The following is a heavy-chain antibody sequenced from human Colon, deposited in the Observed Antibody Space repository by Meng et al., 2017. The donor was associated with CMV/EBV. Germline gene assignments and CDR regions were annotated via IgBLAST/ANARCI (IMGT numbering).Heavy chain of an antibody. CDR1: GYTFTGYY. V-gene: IGHV1-2*02. CDR2: INPNSGGT. CDR3: ARDASGSFHY. Sequence: KVSFKASGYTFTGYYMHWVRQAPGQGLEWMGWINPNSGGTNYAQKFQGRVTMTRDTSISTAYMKLSRLRSDDTAVYYCARDASGSFHYWGQGTLVTVSS. J-gene: IGHJ4*02. D-gene: IGHD1-26*01.